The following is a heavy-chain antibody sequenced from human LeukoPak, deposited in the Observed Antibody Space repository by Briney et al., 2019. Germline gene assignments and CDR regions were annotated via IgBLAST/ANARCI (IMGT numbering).Heavy chain of an antibody. CDR2: IISIFDTG. CDR3: ARTYYYDSSGYYFDY. Sequence: GASVKVSCKASGYTFSSYAISWVRQAPGQGLEWMGGIISIFDTGNYAQKFQGRLTITADESTCTAYMELSSLRSEDTAVYYCARTYYYDSSGYYFDYWGQGTLVTVSS. D-gene: IGHD3-22*01. CDR1: GYTFSSYA. V-gene: IGHV1-69*13. J-gene: IGHJ4*02.